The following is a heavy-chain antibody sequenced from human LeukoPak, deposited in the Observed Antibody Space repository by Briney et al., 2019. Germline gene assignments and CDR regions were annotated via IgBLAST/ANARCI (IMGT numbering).Heavy chain of an antibody. Sequence: SETLSLTCAVYGGSFSGYYWSWIRQPPGKGLVWIGEINHSGSTNYNPSLKSRVTISVDTSKNQFSLKLSSVTAADTAVYYRARDPPGTGGWGQGTLVTVSS. D-gene: IGHD3-10*01. J-gene: IGHJ4*02. CDR3: ARDPPGTGG. CDR2: INHSGST. CDR1: GGSFSGYY. V-gene: IGHV4-34*01.